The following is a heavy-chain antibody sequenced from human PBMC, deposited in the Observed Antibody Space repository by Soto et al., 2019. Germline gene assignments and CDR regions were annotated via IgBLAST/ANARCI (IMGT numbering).Heavy chain of an antibody. CDR3: ARSDIVVVVAVGKHAEYYMDV. CDR1: GDSVSSNSAA. Sequence: KQSQTLSLTCAISGDSVSSNSAAWNWIRQSPSRGLEWLGRTYYRSKWYNDYAVSVKSRITINPDTSKNQFSLQLNSVTPEDTAVYYCARSDIVVVVAVGKHAEYYMDVWGKGTTVTVSS. J-gene: IGHJ6*03. D-gene: IGHD2-15*01. CDR2: TYYRSKWYN. V-gene: IGHV6-1*01.